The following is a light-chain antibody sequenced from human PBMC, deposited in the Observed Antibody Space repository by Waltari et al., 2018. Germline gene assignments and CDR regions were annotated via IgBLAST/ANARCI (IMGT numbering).Light chain of an antibody. CDR3: QQYGSSPPYT. CDR2: GAS. J-gene: IGKJ2*01. Sequence: EIVLTKSPGTLSLSPGERATLSCRASQSVSSSYLALYQQKPGQAPRLLIYGASSRATGIPDRFSRSGSGTDFTLTISRLEPEDFAVYYCQQYGSSPPYTFGQGTKLEIK. CDR1: QSVSSSY. V-gene: IGKV3-20*01.